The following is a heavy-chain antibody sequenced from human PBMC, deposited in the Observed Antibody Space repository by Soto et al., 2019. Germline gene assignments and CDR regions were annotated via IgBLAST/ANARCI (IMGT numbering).Heavy chain of an antibody. D-gene: IGHD4-4*01. CDR1: GFTFSSYW. J-gene: IGHJ6*02. V-gene: IGHV3-7*01. CDR2: IKQDGSEK. CDR3: ARDGTPEADYIGMDV. Sequence: PGGSLRLSCAASGFTFSSYWMSWVRQAPGMGLEWVANIKQDGSEKYYVDSVKGRFTISRDNTKNSLYLQMNSLRAEDTAVYYCARDGTPEADYIGMDVWGQGTTVTVSS.